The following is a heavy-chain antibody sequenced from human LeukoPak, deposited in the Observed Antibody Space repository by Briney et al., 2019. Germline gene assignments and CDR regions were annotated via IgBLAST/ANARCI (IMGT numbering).Heavy chain of an antibody. J-gene: IGHJ3*02. CDR2: IYYSGST. V-gene: IGHV4-59*01. D-gene: IGHD5-24*01. Sequence: KPSETLSLTXTVSGGSISSYYWSWIRQPPGKGMEWIGYIYYSGSTNYNPSLKSRVTISVDTSKNQFSLKLSSVTAADTAVYYCARGRWLQLGAFDIWGQGTMVTVSS. CDR1: GGSISSYY. CDR3: ARGRWLQLGAFDI.